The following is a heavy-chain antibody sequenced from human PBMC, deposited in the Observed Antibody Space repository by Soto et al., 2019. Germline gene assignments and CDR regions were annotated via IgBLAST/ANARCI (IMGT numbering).Heavy chain of an antibody. D-gene: IGHD3-9*01. CDR1: GGSISSGDYY. J-gene: IGHJ4*02. CDR2: IYYSGST. CDR3: AIAFDILTRDYFDY. V-gene: IGHV4-30-4*01. Sequence: QVQLQESGPGLVKPSQTLSLTCTVSGGSISSGDYYWSWTRQPPGKVLEWIGYIYYSGSTYYNPSLNSRVTISVDTSKNQFSLKLSSVTAADTAVYYCAIAFDILTRDYFDYWGQGTLVTASS.